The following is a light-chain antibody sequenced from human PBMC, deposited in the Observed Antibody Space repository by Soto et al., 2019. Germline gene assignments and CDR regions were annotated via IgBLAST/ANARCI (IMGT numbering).Light chain of an antibody. V-gene: IGLV2-14*03. CDR1: GSDIGTYNY. CDR2: DVT. J-gene: IGLJ1*01. Sequence: QSALTQPASVSGSPGQSITISCTGTGSDIGTYNYVSWYQHHPGKAPKFIIYDVTNRPSGVSERFSGSKSGNTASLTISGLQAEDEADYFCKPHTSASTEVFEAGTKVSVL. CDR3: KPHTSASTEV.